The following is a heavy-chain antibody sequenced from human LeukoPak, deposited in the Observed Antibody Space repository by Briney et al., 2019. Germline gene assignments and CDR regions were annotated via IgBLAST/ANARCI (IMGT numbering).Heavy chain of an antibody. D-gene: IGHD6-19*01. V-gene: IGHV4-30-2*06. CDR1: GGSISSGPYF. J-gene: IGHJ4*02. Sequence: PSQTLSLTCSVSGGSISSGPYFWSWIRQSLGQGLEWIGYIWPSGSTNYNPSLKSRVTISVDKSKNQFSLKLSSVTAADTAVYYCAREGSGWGNFDYWGQGTLVTVSS. CDR3: AREGSGWGNFDY. CDR2: IWPSGST.